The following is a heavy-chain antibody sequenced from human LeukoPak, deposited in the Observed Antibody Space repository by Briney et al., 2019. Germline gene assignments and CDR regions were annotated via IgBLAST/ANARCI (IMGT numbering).Heavy chain of an antibody. V-gene: IGHV3-74*01. J-gene: IGHJ4*02. D-gene: IGHD3-10*01. CDR1: GFSFTSHY. Sequence: GSLRLSCAASGFSFTSHYLYWVRQAAGKGLVSVSRINKDGSFADYADSVRGRFTASRDNARGMLYLEMNSLRADDTAVYYCVRGTSGGYDLWGQGTLVTVSS. CDR2: INKDGSFA. CDR3: VRGTSGGYDL.